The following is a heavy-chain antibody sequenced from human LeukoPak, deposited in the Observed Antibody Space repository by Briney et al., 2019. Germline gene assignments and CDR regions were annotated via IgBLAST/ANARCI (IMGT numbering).Heavy chain of an antibody. J-gene: IGHJ4*02. Sequence: GGSLRLSCAASGFTFSSYGMHWVRQAPGKGLEWVAVIWYDGSNKYYADSVKGRFTISRDNSKNTLYLQMNSLRAEDTAVYYCARASYSSGWYAGYFDYWGQGTLVTVSS. D-gene: IGHD6-19*01. CDR3: ARASYSSGWYAGYFDY. CDR1: GFTFSSYG. CDR2: IWYDGSNK. V-gene: IGHV3-33*01.